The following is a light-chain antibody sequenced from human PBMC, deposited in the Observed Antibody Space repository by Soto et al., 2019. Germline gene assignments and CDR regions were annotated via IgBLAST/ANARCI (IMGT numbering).Light chain of an antibody. CDR2: GAS. V-gene: IGKV3-15*01. J-gene: IGKJ5*01. CDR3: QQYDNWPPIT. Sequence: EIVMTQSPATLSVSPGERATLSCRASQSVSSYLAWYQQKPGRAPRLLIYGASTRATGIPARFSGSGSGTEFTLTISSLQSEDFAVYYCQQYDNWPPITFGQGTRLEMK. CDR1: QSVSSY.